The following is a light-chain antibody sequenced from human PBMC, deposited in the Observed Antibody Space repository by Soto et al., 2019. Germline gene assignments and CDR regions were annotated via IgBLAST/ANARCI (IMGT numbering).Light chain of an antibody. J-gene: IGKJ3*01. CDR3: QKCDYLPI. V-gene: IGKV1-33*01. CDR1: HDITSY. Sequence: DIQMTQSPSSLSASVGDRVTITCQASHDITSYLNWYQHKPGKAPKLLIYDAYILEAGVPSRFSGSGSGTHFTFSISSLQPEDVATYLFQKCDYLPIFGPGTTVDFK. CDR2: DAY.